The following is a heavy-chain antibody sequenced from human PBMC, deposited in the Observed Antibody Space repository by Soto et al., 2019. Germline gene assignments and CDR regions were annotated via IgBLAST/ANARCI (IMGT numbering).Heavy chain of an antibody. D-gene: IGHD6-6*01. V-gene: IGHV1-8*01. CDR2: MNPNSGNT. Sequence: QVQLVQSGAEVKKPGASVKVSCKTSGYTFTNYNINWVRQATGQGLEWMGWMNPNSGNTGYAQKFQGRVTMTRNTSINTAYRELSSLRSGDTAVYYCARAEPYSTSSPFDYWGQGALVTVSA. J-gene: IGHJ4*02. CDR3: ARAEPYSTSSPFDY. CDR1: GYTFTNYN.